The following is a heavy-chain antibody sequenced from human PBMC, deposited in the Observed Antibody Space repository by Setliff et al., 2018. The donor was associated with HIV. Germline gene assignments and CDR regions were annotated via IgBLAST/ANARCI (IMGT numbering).Heavy chain of an antibody. Sequence: PSETLSLTCTVSGGLISSSGSYWGWIRQPPGKGLEWIGNIYSTGRTYYKLSLESRVTISIDTSKNQFSLKLSSVTAADTAVYYCARRRSSGWYHYFDYWGQGTLVTVSS. D-gene: IGHD6-19*01. CDR1: GGLISSSGSY. V-gene: IGHV4-39*01. CDR2: IYSTGRT. CDR3: ARRRSSGWYHYFDY. J-gene: IGHJ4*02.